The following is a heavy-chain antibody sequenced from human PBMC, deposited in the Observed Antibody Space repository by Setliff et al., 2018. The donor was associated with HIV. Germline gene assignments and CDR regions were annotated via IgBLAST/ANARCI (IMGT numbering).Heavy chain of an antibody. CDR3: ARGSSCSSSSCYLYYYYYYGVDV. V-gene: IGHV4-34*01. J-gene: IGHJ6*02. Sequence: SETLSLTCVVYGGSLDNYYWTWIRQPPGRGLEWIGEITDGGDTAYNSSLQSRLTISLDTSKKQFALKLHSMTAADTAVYYCARGSSCSSSSCYLYYYYYYGVDVWGPGTAVTVSS. D-gene: IGHD2-2*01. CDR2: ITDGGDT. CDR1: GGSLDNYY.